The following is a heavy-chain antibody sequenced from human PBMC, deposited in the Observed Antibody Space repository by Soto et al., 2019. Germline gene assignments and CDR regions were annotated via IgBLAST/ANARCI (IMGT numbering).Heavy chain of an antibody. D-gene: IGHD3-16*01. J-gene: IGHJ5*02. CDR3: ARRSPPAKMGDWFDP. V-gene: IGHV1-46*01. CDR1: GYTFTSYY. Sequence: QVQLVQSGAEVKKPGASVKVSCKASGYTFTSYYMHWVRQAPGQGLEWMGIINPSGGSTSYAQKFQGRVTMTRDTSRSTVYRELSSLRSEDTAVYYCARRSPPAKMGDWFDPWGQGTLVTVSS. CDR2: INPSGGST.